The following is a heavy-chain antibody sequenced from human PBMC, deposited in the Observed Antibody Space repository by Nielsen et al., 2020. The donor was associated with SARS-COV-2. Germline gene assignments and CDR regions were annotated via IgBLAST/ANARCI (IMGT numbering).Heavy chain of an antibody. D-gene: IGHD3-10*01. Sequence: ASVKVSCKASGYTFTSYAMHWVRQAPGQRLEWMGWINAGNGNTKYSQKFQGRVTMTEDTSTDTAYMELSSLRSEDTAVYYCATEAGYYGSGSYSYWGQGTLVTVSS. CDR1: GYTFTSYA. CDR2: INAGNGNT. V-gene: IGHV1-3*01. J-gene: IGHJ4*02. CDR3: ATEAGYYGSGSYSY.